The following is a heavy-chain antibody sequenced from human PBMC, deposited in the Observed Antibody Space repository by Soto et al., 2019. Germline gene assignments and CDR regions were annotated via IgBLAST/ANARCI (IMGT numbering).Heavy chain of an antibody. D-gene: IGHD2-2*01. Sequence: PSETLSLTCTVSGGSISSSSYYWGWIRQPPGKGLEWIGSIYYSGSTYYNPSLKSRVTISVDTSKNQFSLKLSSVTAADTAVYYCASEVLVVVGDWFDPWGQGTRVTVSS. CDR1: GGSISSSSYY. CDR2: IYYSGST. CDR3: ASEVLVVVGDWFDP. V-gene: IGHV4-39*01. J-gene: IGHJ5*02.